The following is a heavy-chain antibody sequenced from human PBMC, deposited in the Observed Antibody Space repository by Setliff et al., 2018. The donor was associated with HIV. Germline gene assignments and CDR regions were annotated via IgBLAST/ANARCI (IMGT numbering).Heavy chain of an antibody. V-gene: IGHV4-59*01. J-gene: IGHJ6*03. CDR3: ARAPKGYYYYYMDV. Sequence: ETLSLTCTVSGGSISSYYWSWIRQPPGKGLEWIGYIYYSGSTNYNPSLKSRVTISVDTSKNQFSLKLSSVTAADTAVYYCARAPKGYYYYYMDVWGKGTTVTVSS. CDR2: IYYSGST. CDR1: GGSISSYY.